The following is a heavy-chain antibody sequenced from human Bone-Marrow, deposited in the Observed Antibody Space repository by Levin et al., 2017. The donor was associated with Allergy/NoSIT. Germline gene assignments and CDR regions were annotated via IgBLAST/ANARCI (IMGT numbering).Heavy chain of an antibody. CDR2: ISYDGSNK. CDR3: AKDLSSSWYNYYYYYMDV. V-gene: IGHV3-30*18. Sequence: GGSLRLSCAASGFTFSSYGMHWVRQAPGKGLEWVAVISYDGSNKYYADSVKGRFTISRDNSKNTLYLQMNSLRAEDTAVYYCAKDLSSSWYNYYYYYMDVWGKGTTVTVSS. CDR1: GFTFSSYG. J-gene: IGHJ6*03. D-gene: IGHD6-13*01.